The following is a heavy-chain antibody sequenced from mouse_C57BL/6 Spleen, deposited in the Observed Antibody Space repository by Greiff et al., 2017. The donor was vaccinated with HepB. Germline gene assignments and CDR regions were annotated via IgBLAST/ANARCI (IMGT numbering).Heavy chain of an antibody. CDR1: GFNIKDYY. Sequence: EVQLQQSGAELVKPGASVKLSCTASGFNIKDYYMHWVKQRTEQGLEWIGRIDPEDGETKYAPKFQGKATITADTSSNTANLQLSSLTSEDTAVYYCVRGTVVFDYWGQGTTLTVSS. V-gene: IGHV14-2*01. CDR3: VRGTVVFDY. J-gene: IGHJ2*01. CDR2: IDPEDGET. D-gene: IGHD1-1*01.